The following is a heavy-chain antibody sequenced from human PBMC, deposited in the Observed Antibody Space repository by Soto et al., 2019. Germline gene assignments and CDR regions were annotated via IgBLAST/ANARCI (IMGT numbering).Heavy chain of an antibody. V-gene: IGHV1-24*01. CDR2: FDPEDGET. Sequence: ASLKVSCQVSGYTRTGLSMHWVRQAPGKGLEWMGGFDPEDGETIYAQKFQGRVTMTEDTSTDTAYMELSSLRSEDTAVYYCATDRPADYYDSSVYYLWGQGTLVTVSS. CDR1: GYTRTGLS. CDR3: ATDRPADYYDSSVYYL. J-gene: IGHJ4*02. D-gene: IGHD3-22*01.